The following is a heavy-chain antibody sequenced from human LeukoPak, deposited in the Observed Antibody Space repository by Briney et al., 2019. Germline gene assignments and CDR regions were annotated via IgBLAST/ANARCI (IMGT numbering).Heavy chain of an antibody. V-gene: IGHV3-43*02. CDR1: GFTFSYYA. CDR2: ISGDGGST. CDR3: AKDIVRMQGGDYFDY. Sequence: GGSLRLSCAASGFTFSYYAMHWVRQAPGKGLEWVTLISGDGGSTYYADSVKGRFTISRDNSKNPLYLQMNSLRTEDTGLYYCAKDIVRMQGGDYFDYWGQGNLVTVSS. J-gene: IGHJ4*02. D-gene: IGHD1-26*01.